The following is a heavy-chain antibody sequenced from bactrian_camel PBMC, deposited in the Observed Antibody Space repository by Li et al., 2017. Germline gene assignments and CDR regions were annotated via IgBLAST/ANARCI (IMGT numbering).Heavy chain of an antibody. CDR3: ATEATVGCGIIGTFRS. D-gene: IGHD3*01. CDR2: IYPRSGRS. Sequence: HVQLVESGGGSVQAGGSLRLSCTLSGVTRITVCMGWFRQAPGIEREAVATIYPRSGRSYYVDSVKGRFTISKDNANNTVNLMMNSLKPEDTAMYFCATEATVGCGIIGTFRSWGQGTQVTVSS. CDR1: GVTRITVC. V-gene: IGHV3S1*01. J-gene: IGHJ6*01.